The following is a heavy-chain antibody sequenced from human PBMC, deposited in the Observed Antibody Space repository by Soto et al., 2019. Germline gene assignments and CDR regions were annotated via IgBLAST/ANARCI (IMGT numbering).Heavy chain of an antibody. Sequence: VQLVESGGGLVQPGGSLRLSCAASGFTFSTDGMNWVRQSPGKGLEWLSYISYSRTTTFYGDSVKGRFTISRDNAKNSLFLQMSSLRDEDTGVYFCARDRSGSHFDYWGQGTLVTVSS. CDR1: GFTFSTDG. D-gene: IGHD1-26*01. CDR2: ISYSRTTT. J-gene: IGHJ4*02. CDR3: ARDRSGSHFDY. V-gene: IGHV3-48*02.